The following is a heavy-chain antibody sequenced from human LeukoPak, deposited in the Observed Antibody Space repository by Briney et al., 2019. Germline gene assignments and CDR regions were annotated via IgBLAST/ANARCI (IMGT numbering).Heavy chain of an antibody. CDR2: INTNTGNP. Sequence: GASVKVSCKASGYTFTSYAMNWVRQAPGQGLEWMGWINTNTGNPTYAQGFTGRFVFSLDTSVSTAYLQISSLKAEDTAVYYCAREGYYYDSSGPRGDFQHWGQGTLVTVSS. J-gene: IGHJ1*01. CDR1: GYTFTSYA. V-gene: IGHV7-4-1*02. D-gene: IGHD3-22*01. CDR3: AREGYYYDSSGPRGDFQH.